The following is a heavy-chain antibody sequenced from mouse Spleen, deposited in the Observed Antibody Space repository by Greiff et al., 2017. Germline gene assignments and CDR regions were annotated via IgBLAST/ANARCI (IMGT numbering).Heavy chain of an antibody. Sequence: QVQLKQSGAELVKPGASVKLSCKASGYTFTEYTIHWVKQRSGQGLEWIGWFYPGSGSIKYNEKFKDKATLTADKSSSTVYMELSRLTSEDSAVYFCARHEDRDYDGYYAMDYWGQGTSVTVSS. V-gene: IGHV1-62-2*01. CDR2: FYPGSGSI. CDR1: GYTFTEYT. CDR3: ARHEDRDYDGYYAMDY. D-gene: IGHD2-4*01. J-gene: IGHJ4*01.